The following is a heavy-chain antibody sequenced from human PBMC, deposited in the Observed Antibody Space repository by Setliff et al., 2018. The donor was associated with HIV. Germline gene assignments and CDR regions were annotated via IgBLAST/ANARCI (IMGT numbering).Heavy chain of an antibody. D-gene: IGHD3-22*01. V-gene: IGHV3-30*04. CDR1: GFTFSSYA. CDR2: ISYDGSNK. Sequence: GGSLRLSCAASGFTFSSYAMHWVRQAPGKGLEWVAVISYDGSNKYYADSVKGRFTISRDNSKNTLYLQMNSLRDEDTAVYYCARSTITMIVVVMAFDIWGQGTMVTVSS. CDR3: ARSTITMIVVVMAFDI. J-gene: IGHJ3*02.